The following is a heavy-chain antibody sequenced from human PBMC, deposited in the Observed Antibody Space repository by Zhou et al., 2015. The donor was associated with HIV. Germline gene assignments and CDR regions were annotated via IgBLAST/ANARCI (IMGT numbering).Heavy chain of an antibody. Sequence: QVQLVQSGAEVKKPGSSVKVSCKASGGTFSSYAISWVRQAPGQGLEWMGGIIPIFGTANYAQKFQGRVTITADESTSTAYMELSSLRSEDTAVYYCARHVKEAGLSFHNWFDPWGQGTLVHRLL. V-gene: IGHV1-69*01. CDR1: GGTFSSYA. D-gene: IGHD3-16*02. CDR3: ARHVKEAGLSFHNWFDP. J-gene: IGHJ5*02. CDR2: IIPIFGTA.